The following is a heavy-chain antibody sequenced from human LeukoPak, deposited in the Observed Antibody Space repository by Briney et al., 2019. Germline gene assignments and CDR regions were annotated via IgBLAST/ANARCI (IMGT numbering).Heavy chain of an antibody. Sequence: PSETLSLTCTVSGGSISSYYWSWIRQPPGKGLEWIGYIYYSGSTNYNPSLKSRVTISVDTSKDQFSLKLSSVTAADTAVYYCARARGEALDYWGQGTLVTVSS. D-gene: IGHD3-10*01. CDR3: ARARGEALDY. V-gene: IGHV4-59*01. J-gene: IGHJ4*02. CDR2: IYYSGST. CDR1: GGSISSYY.